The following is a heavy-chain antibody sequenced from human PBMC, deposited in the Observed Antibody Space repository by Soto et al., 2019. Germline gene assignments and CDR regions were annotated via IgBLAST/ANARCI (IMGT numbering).Heavy chain of an antibody. J-gene: IGHJ6*02. CDR2: VNADNANT. CDR1: GYTFTSHA. D-gene: IGHD3-10*02. V-gene: IGHV1-3*01. Sequence: ASVKVSWKASGYTFTSHAIHWVRQAPGQRLEWMGWVNADNANTRYSQKLQGRVTISRDTSASTAYMELSSLRSEDTAVYYCARGLLCSTCLRGMDVWGQGTTVTVSS. CDR3: ARGLLCSTCLRGMDV.